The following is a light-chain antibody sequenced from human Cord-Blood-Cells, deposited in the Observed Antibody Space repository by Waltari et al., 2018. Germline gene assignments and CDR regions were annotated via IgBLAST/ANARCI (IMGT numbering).Light chain of an antibody. CDR1: QLGAQY. CDR2: QDS. J-gene: IGLJ3*02. V-gene: IGLV3-1*01. CDR3: QAWDSSTAV. Sequence: SYELTQPPSVSVSPGQTASITRSGDQLGAQYACWYQQQPGQSPVLVIYQDSKRPAGIPERFSGSNSGNTATLTISGTQAMDEADYYCQAWDSSTAVFGGGTKLTVL.